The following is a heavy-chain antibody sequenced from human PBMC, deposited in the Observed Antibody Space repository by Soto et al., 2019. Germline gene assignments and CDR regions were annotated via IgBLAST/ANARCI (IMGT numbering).Heavy chain of an antibody. CDR1: GYTFTGYY. J-gene: IGHJ2*01. CDR2: INPNSGGT. D-gene: IGHD4-17*01. Sequence: QVQLVQSGAEVKKPEASVKVSCKASGYTFTGYYMHWVRQAPGQGLEWMGWINPNSGGTNYAQKFQGWVTMTRDTSISTAYMELSRLRSDDTAVYYCARADYGAIWYFDLWGRGTLVTVSS. V-gene: IGHV1-2*04. CDR3: ARADYGAIWYFDL.